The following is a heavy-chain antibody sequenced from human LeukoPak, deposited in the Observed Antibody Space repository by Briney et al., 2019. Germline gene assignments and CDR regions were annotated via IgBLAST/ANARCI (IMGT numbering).Heavy chain of an antibody. CDR3: AREGRQLLWFGELSGYWFDP. V-gene: IGHV4-34*01. CDR1: GGSFSGYY. J-gene: IGHJ5*02. Sequence: SETLSLTCAVYGGSFSGYYWSWIRQPPGKGLEWIGEINHSGSTNYNPSLKSRVTISVDTSKNQFSLKLSSVTAADTAVYYCAREGRQLLWFGELSGYWFDPWGQGTLVTVSS. D-gene: IGHD3-10*01. CDR2: INHSGST.